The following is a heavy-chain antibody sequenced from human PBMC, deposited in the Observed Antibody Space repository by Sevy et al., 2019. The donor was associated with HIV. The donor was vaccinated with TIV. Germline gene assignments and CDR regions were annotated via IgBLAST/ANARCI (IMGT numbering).Heavy chain of an antibody. V-gene: IGHV3-66*02. CDR2: IYSGGTT. CDR3: ASEGGYYDSSGYRDP. D-gene: IGHD3-22*01. CDR1: GFTVSNNY. Sequence: GGSLRLSCAASGFTVSNNYMSWVRQAPGKGLEWVSIIYSGGTTYYADSVKGRFTISINNSKNTLYLQMNRLRVEDTAVYYCASEGGYYDSSGYRDPWGQGTLVTVSS. J-gene: IGHJ5*02.